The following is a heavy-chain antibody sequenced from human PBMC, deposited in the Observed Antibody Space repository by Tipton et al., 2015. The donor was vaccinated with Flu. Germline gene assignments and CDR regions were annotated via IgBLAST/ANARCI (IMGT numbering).Heavy chain of an antibody. CDR1: GGSISSGGYY. CDR2: IFYSGST. CDR3: ARRDYSNYVSEPKNWFDS. Sequence: TLSLTCIVSGGSISSGGYYWSWIRQHPGKGLEWVGYIFYSGSTYYNPSLKSRVTMSVDSSKNQFSLRLTSLTAADTAVYFCARRDYSNYVSEPKNWFDSWGQGALVTVSS. V-gene: IGHV4-31*03. D-gene: IGHD4-11*01. J-gene: IGHJ5*01.